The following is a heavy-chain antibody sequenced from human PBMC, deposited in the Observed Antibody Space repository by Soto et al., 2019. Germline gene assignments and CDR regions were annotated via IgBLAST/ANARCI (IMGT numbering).Heavy chain of an antibody. CDR1: GFTSGNAS. J-gene: IGHJ4*02. D-gene: IGHD3-22*01. Sequence: SGGSLRLSCAASGFTSGNASMRCVRQAPGEGREWVGRIKSKTDGGTTDYAAPVKGRFTISRDDSKNTLYLQMNSLKTEDTAVYYCTTDLLYYYDSSGYSTFDYWGRGTLVTVSS. CDR3: TTDLLYYYDSSGYSTFDY. V-gene: IGHV3-15*01. CDR2: IKSKTDGGTT.